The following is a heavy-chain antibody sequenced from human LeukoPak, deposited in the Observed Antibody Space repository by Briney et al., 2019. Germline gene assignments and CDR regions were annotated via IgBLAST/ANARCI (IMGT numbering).Heavy chain of an antibody. CDR2: IIPIFGTA. V-gene: IGHV1-69*13. CDR3: ARDVATGYYYYYYGMDV. Sequence: ASVKVPCKASGGTFSSYAISWVRQAPGQGLEWMGGIIPIFGTANYAQKFQGRVTITADESTSTAYMELSSLRSEDTAVYYCARDVATGYYYYYYGMDVWGQGTTVTVSS. D-gene: IGHD5-12*01. CDR1: GGTFSSYA. J-gene: IGHJ6*02.